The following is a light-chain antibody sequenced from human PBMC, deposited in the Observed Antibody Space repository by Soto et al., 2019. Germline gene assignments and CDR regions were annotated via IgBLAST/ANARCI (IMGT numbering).Light chain of an antibody. Sequence: DIVVTQSPDTLSLSPGERATLSCRASQSVSSNYLAWYQQKPGQAPRLLIYGASTRATGIPDRFSGSGSGTDFTLTISRLEPEDFAVYYCQQYGSSSYTFGQGTRLEIK. CDR1: QSVSSNY. J-gene: IGKJ2*01. CDR3: QQYGSSSYT. V-gene: IGKV3-20*01. CDR2: GAS.